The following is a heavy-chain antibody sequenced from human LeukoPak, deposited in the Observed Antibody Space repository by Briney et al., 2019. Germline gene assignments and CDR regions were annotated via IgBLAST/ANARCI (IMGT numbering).Heavy chain of an antibody. J-gene: IGHJ4*02. CDR3: AKDHSHPHVRCSSYSNFCDY. D-gene: IGHD2-15*01. Sequence: PGRSLRLSCAASGFTFSSAGMNWVRQAPGKGLEWVAFISYDGNDQYYADSVKGRFTISRDNPKNTVYLQMNSLSTEDTAIYYCAKDHSHPHVRCSSYSNFCDYWGQGTLVAVSS. V-gene: IGHV3-30*18. CDR1: GFTFSSAG. CDR2: ISYDGNDQ.